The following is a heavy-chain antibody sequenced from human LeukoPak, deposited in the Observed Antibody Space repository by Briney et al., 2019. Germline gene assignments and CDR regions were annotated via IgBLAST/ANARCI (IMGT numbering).Heavy chain of an antibody. V-gene: IGHV3-66*02. Sequence: GGSLRLSCAASGFTVSSNYMSWVRQAPGKGLEWVSVIYSGGSTYYADSVKGRFTISRDNSKNTLYLKMNSLRAEDTAVYYCARAADGYGYYYYYGMDVWGQGTTVTVSS. J-gene: IGHJ6*02. D-gene: IGHD5-18*01. CDR2: IYSGGST. CDR1: GFTVSSNY. CDR3: ARAADGYGYYYYYGMDV.